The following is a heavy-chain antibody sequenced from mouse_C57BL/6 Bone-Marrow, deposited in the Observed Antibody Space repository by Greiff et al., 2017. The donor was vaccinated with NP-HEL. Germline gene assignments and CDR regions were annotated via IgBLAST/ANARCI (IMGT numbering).Heavy chain of an antibody. Sequence: QVQLQQPGAELVKPGASVKLSCKASGYTFTSYWMHWVKQRPGLGLEWIGMIHPNSGSTNYNEKFKSKATLTVDKSSSTAYMQLSSLTSEDSAVYYCARWGDYDEVYAMDYWGQGTSVTVSS. D-gene: IGHD2-4*01. CDR1: GYTFTSYW. CDR3: ARWGDYDEVYAMDY. CDR2: IHPNSGST. V-gene: IGHV1-64*01. J-gene: IGHJ4*01.